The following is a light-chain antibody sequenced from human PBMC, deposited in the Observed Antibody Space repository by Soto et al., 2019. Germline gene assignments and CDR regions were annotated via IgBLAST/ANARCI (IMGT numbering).Light chain of an antibody. CDR2: GAS. J-gene: IGKJ4*01. CDR1: SSVRSE. Sequence: IVMTQSPASLSVSXGERATLWYRDSSSVRSELAPYQQNPGXAPRLVXYGASTRATGIPARFSGSGSGTEFTLTISSLQSEDFAVYYCQQYNNWPLTFGGGTKVDIK. CDR3: QQYNNWPLT. V-gene: IGKV3-15*01.